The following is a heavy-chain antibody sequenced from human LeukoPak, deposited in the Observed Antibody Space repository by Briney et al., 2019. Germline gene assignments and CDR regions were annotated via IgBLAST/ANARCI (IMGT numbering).Heavy chain of an antibody. CDR1: GFSFGDFA. CDR3: TRDRRGYNYSPRDY. D-gene: IGHD5-18*01. CDR2: IRSKTYSATT. V-gene: IGHV3-49*03. J-gene: IGHJ4*02. Sequence: GGSLRLSCTASGFSFGDFAMSWFRQAPGKGLEWVGFIRSKTYSATTEYAASVKGRFTISRGDSASIAYLQMNSLKTEDTAVYLCTRDRRGYNYSPRDYWGQGTLVTVSS.